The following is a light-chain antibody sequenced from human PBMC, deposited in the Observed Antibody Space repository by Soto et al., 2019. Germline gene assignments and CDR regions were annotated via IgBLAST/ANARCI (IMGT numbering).Light chain of an antibody. CDR1: QDIRKD. CDR2: DAS. CDR3: QQYDDWPET. Sequence: GDRVTITCQASQDIRKDLNWYQQKPGKAPKLLIYDASNLETGVPSRFSGRGSGTEFILTISSLQSEDFAVYYCQQYDDWPETFGQGTKVDIK. V-gene: IGKV1-33*01. J-gene: IGKJ1*01.